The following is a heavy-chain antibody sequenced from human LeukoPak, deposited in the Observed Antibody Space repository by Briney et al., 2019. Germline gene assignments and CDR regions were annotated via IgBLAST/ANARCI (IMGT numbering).Heavy chain of an antibody. J-gene: IGHJ6*02. CDR2: INPNSGGT. CDR1: GYTFTGYH. D-gene: IGHD4-11*01. Sequence: GASVKVSCKASGYTFTGYHMHWVRQAPGQGLEWMGWINPNSGGTNYAQKFQGRVTMTRDTSISAAYMELSRLRSDDTAVYYCARDPTVTTYYYYGMDVWGQGTTVTVSS. CDR3: ARDPTVTTYYYYGMDV. V-gene: IGHV1-2*02.